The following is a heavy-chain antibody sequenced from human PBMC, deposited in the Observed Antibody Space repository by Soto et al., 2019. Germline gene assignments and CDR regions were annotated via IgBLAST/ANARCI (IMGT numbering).Heavy chain of an antibody. Sequence: QVQLVQSGAEVKKPGSSVKVSCKASGGTFSSYAISWVRQAPGQWLEWMGGIIPIFGTANYAQKFQGRVTITADESTSKAYMELSRLRSEDTAVYYCTTYSGSLDQCYYYGMDVWGPGTTFTVSS. V-gene: IGHV1-69*01. CDR3: TTYSGSLDQCYYYGMDV. J-gene: IGHJ6*02. D-gene: IGHD6-19*01. CDR2: IIPIFGTA. CDR1: GGTFSSYA.